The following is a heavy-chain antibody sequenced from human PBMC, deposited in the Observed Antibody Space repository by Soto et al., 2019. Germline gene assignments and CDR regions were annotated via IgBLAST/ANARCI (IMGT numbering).Heavy chain of an antibody. CDR2: IYPGDSDT. J-gene: IGHJ5*02. Sequence: XASLKISCKGCGYSFTSYGIGWVRQMPGKGLEWMGIIYPGDSDTRYSPSFQGQVTISADKSISTAYLQWSSLKASDTAMYYCERRAAGVWFDPWGQGTLVTGSS. V-gene: IGHV5-51*01. D-gene: IGHD3-10*01. CDR1: GYSFTSYG. CDR3: ERRAAGVWFDP.